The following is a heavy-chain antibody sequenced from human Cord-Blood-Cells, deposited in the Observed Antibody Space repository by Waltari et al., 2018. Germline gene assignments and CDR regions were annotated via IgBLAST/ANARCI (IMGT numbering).Heavy chain of an antibody. J-gene: IGHJ3*02. CDR2: ISGSGGST. CDR3: ASFQIEVVVIADAFDI. V-gene: IGHV3-23*01. CDR1: GFTFSSYA. Sequence: EVQLLESGGGLVQPGGSLRLSCAASGFTFSSYAMSWVRQAPGKGLEWVSAISGSGGSTDYADSVKGRFTISRDNSKNTLYLQMNSLRAEDTAVYYCASFQIEVVVIADAFDIWGQGTMVTVSS. D-gene: IGHD2-21*01.